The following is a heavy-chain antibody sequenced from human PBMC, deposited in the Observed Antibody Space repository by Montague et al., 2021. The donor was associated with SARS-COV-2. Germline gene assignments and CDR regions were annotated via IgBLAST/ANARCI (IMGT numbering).Heavy chain of an antibody. J-gene: IGHJ4*02. CDR3: ARRLYSFGSGTYWD. V-gene: IGHV4-34*01. D-gene: IGHD3-10*01. CDR2: INHNGNT. CDR1: GGSFIGYY. Sequence: SETLSLTRTVPGGSFIGYYWGWIRQPPGKGLEWIGEINHNGNTQXNPSLKSRLTMSLDTSRTHISLQVTSVTAADTAVYFCARRLYSFGSGTYWDWGQGTLVTVSS.